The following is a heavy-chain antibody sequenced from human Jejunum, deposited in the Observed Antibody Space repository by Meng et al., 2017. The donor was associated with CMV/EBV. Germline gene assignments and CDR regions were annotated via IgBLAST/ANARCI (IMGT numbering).Heavy chain of an antibody. V-gene: IGHV3-21*01. Sequence: SGFTFSSYSMNWVRQAPGKGLEWVSSISRSSSYIYYADSVKGRFTISRDNAKNSLYLQMNSLRAEDTAVYYCARAIVGATRYFDYWGQGTLVTVSS. D-gene: IGHD1-26*01. CDR1: GFTFSSYS. J-gene: IGHJ4*02. CDR2: ISRSSSYI. CDR3: ARAIVGATRYFDY.